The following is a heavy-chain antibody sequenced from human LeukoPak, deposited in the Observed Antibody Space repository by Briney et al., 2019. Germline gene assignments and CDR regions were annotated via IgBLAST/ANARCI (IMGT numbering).Heavy chain of an antibody. CDR1: GGSINNRSYY. Sequence: SETLSLTCTVSGGSINNRSYYWGWIRQPPGKGLEWIGNIYYSGDSTYSGNTYYKPSLKSRVTISVDTSKNQFSLKLSSVTAADTAVYYCARHAPNVYGDTLDYWGQGTLVTVSS. CDR3: ARHAPNVYGDTLDY. D-gene: IGHD4-17*01. CDR2: IYYSGDSTYSGNT. V-gene: IGHV4-39*01. J-gene: IGHJ4*02.